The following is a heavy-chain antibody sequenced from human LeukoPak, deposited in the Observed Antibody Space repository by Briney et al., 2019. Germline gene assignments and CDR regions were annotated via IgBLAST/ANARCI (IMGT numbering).Heavy chain of an antibody. CDR1: GDIVSSNSAA. V-gene: IGHV6-1*01. CDR3: ARDRESYYYGMDV. Sequence: SQTLSLTCAVSGDIVSSNSAAWHWIRQSPSRGLEWLGRTYYRSKWYNDYAVSVKSRITINPDTSKNQFSLQLNSVTPEDTAVYYCARDRESYYYGMDVWGQGTTVTVSS. J-gene: IGHJ6*02. CDR2: TYYRSKWYN. D-gene: IGHD3-10*01.